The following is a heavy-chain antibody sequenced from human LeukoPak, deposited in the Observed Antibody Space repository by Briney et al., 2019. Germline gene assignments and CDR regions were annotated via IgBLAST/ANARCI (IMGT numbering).Heavy chain of an antibody. D-gene: IGHD1-1*01. V-gene: IGHV3-48*01. Sequence: GGSLRLSCEASGFPFMTYAMNWIRQSPGEGLEWVAFLTRGSSNIQYAESVKGRFTISRDNGKDSLFLQMNSLRAEDTAVYYCARVVPVHEYYNSYMDVWGKGTTVTVSS. CDR3: ARVVPVHEYYNSYMDV. CDR2: LTRGSSNI. J-gene: IGHJ6*03. CDR1: GFPFMTYA.